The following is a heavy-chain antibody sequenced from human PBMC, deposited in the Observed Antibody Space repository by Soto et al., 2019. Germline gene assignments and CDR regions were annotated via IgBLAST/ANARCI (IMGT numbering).Heavy chain of an antibody. Sequence: SETLSLTCTVSGGSINTFYWSWVRQPAGKGLEWIGRIFSSGSTSFNPSLESRVAMSVDTSKNQFSLKLSSVTAADTAVYYCATSGLFPGSDYYYYGMDVWGQGTTVTVSS. CDR1: GGSINTFY. V-gene: IGHV4-4*07. D-gene: IGHD3-22*01. CDR3: ATSGLFPGSDYYYYGMDV. J-gene: IGHJ6*02. CDR2: IFSSGST.